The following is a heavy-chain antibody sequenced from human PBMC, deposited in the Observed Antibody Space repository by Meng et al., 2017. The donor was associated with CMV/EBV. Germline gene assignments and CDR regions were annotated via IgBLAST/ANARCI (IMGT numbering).Heavy chain of an antibody. CDR3: AQGHSSSGFYYYYGMDV. CDR1: GFTFDDYA. CDR2: ISWNSGSI. D-gene: IGHD6-6*01. Sequence: SLKISCAASGFTFDDYAMHWVRQAPGKGLEWVSGISWNSGSIGYADSVKGRFTISRDNAKNSLYLQMNSLRAEDTALYYCAQGHSSSGFYYYYGMDVWGQGTTVTVSS. J-gene: IGHJ6*02. V-gene: IGHV3-9*01.